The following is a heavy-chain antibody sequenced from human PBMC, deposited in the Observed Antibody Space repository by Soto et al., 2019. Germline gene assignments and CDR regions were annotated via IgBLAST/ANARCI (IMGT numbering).Heavy chain of an antibody. D-gene: IGHD6-19*01. J-gene: IGHJ3*02. CDR1: GYTFSSYG. V-gene: IGHV1-18*01. CDR2: INSYNGNT. CDR3: ARGEVVVAGHAFYI. Sequence: QVQLVQSGAEVKKPGASVKVSCKAFGYTFSSYGISWVRQAPGQGLRWIGWINSYNGNTNYAQKLQGRVTMTTDTSTSTAYMELRSLRSDDTAVYYCARGEVVVAGHAFYIWGQGTMVTVSS.